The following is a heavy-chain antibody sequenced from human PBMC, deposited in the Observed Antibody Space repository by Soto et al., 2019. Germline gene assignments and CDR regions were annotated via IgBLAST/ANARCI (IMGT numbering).Heavy chain of an antibody. D-gene: IGHD6-6*01. CDR1: SGSFSGYY. Sequence: SETLSLTCSIYSGSFSGYYWSWIRQPPGKGLEWIGEISXXXXXXYSPSLKSRVSISIDTSKKQFSLNLASVSAADTAVYYCTRAPKVSGSSQTRPDFWGQGTLVTVSS. CDR3: TRAPKVSGSSQTRPDF. V-gene: IGHV4-34*01. J-gene: IGHJ4*02. CDR2: ISXXXXX.